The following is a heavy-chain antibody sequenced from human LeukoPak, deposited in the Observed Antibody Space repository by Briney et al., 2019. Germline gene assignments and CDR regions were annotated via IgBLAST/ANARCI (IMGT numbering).Heavy chain of an antibody. V-gene: IGHV1-18*01. D-gene: IGHD2-2*01. Sequence: ASVRVSCTASGYTVTSYGISWVRQAPGQGREWMGWISAYNGNTNYAQKLQGRVTMTTDTSTSTAYMELKSLRSDDTAVYYCARERIVVVPAAMNWFDPWGQGTLVTVSS. CDR2: ISAYNGNT. CDR3: ARERIVVVPAAMNWFDP. CDR1: GYTVTSYG. J-gene: IGHJ5*02.